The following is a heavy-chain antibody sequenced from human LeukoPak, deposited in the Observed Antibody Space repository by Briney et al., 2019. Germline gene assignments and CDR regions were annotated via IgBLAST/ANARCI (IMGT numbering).Heavy chain of an antibody. D-gene: IGHD5-12*01. J-gene: IGHJ5*02. CDR1: GFTVSNKY. Sequence: PGGSLRLSCAASGFTVSNKYMTWVRQAPGKGLEWVSLIYSDGRTYYADSVKGRCTISRDNAKNSLYLQMNSLRAEDTALYYCARDQGGYGYNWFDPWGQGTLVTVSS. V-gene: IGHV3-53*01. CDR2: IYSDGRT. CDR3: ARDQGGYGYNWFDP.